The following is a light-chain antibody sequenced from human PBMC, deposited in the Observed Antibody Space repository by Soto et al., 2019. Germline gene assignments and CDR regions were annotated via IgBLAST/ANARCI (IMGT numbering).Light chain of an antibody. CDR1: SSDVGVYNY. J-gene: IGLJ2*01. CDR2: EVY. V-gene: IGLV2-8*01. Sequence: QSALTQPPSASGSPGQSVTISCTGTSSDVGVYNYVSWYQQHPGKAPKLMIYEVYKRPSGVPDRFSGSKSGNTASLTVSGLQADDEADYYCRSYAGSNNVVFGGGTKLTVL. CDR3: RSYAGSNNVV.